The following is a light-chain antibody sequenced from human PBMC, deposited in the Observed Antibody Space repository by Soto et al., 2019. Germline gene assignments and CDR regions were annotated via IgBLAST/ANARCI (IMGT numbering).Light chain of an antibody. CDR3: QQYNSYWT. V-gene: IGKV3-15*01. CDR2: AAA. J-gene: IGKJ1*01. Sequence: PGDRATLSCRASRSVASDLAWYQQKPGQAPRLLIYAAATRATGVPARFSGSGSGTEFTLTISSLQSEDFAVYYCQQYNSYWTFGQGNKVDIK. CDR1: RSVASD.